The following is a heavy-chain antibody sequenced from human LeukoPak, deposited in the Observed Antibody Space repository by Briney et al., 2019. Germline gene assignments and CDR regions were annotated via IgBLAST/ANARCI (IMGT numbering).Heavy chain of an antibody. Sequence: QAGGSLRLSCAASGFTFSSYGMHWVRQAPGKGLEWVAVIWYDGSNKYYADSVKGRFTISRDNSKDTLYLQMNSLRAEDTAVYYCARGSNPYSSGLIDYWGLGALVTVSS. J-gene: IGHJ4*02. D-gene: IGHD6-19*01. CDR2: IWYDGSNK. CDR3: ARGSNPYSSGLIDY. CDR1: GFTFSSYG. V-gene: IGHV3-33*01.